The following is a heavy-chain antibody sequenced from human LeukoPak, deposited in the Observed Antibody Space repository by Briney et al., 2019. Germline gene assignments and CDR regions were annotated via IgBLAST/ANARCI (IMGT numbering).Heavy chain of an antibody. V-gene: IGHV3-23*01. J-gene: IGHJ4*02. Sequence: QPGGSLRLSCAASGFTFSSSAMSWVRQTPGKGLEWVSAISGGGGNAYYADSVKGRFTISRDNSKNTLYLQMNSLRAEDTAVYYCARDLRYCSSTSCYTGDYWGQGTLVTVSS. CDR1: GFTFSSSA. CDR3: ARDLRYCSSTSCYTGDY. CDR2: ISGGGGNA. D-gene: IGHD2-2*02.